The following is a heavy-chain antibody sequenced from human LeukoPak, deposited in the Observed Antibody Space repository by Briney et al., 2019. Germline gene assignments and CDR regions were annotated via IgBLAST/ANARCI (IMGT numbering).Heavy chain of an antibody. CDR3: TRLAAAVDY. J-gene: IGHJ4*02. CDR1: GFTFSSYS. CDR2: ISSSSSYI. D-gene: IGHD6-13*01. V-gene: IGHV3-21*04. Sequence: GGSLRLSCAASGFTFSSYSMNWVRQAPGKGLEWVSSISSSSSYIYYADSVKGRFTISRDNAKNSLYLQMNSLKTEDTAVYYCTRLAAAVDYWGQGTLVTVSS.